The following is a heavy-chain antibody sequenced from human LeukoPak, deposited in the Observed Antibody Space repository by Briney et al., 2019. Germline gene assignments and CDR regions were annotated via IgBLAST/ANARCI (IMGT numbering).Heavy chain of an antibody. Sequence: GGSLRLSCAASGFTFSSYAMSWVRQAPGKGLEWVSAISGSGGSTYYADSEKGRFTISRDNSKNTLYLQMNSLRAEDTAVYYCAKVRGSYGAFDIWGQGTMVTVSS. J-gene: IGHJ3*02. V-gene: IGHV3-23*01. CDR2: ISGSGGST. D-gene: IGHD1-26*01. CDR1: GFTFSSYA. CDR3: AKVRGSYGAFDI.